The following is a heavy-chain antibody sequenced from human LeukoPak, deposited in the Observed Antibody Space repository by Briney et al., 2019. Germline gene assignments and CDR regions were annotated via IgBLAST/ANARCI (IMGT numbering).Heavy chain of an antibody. CDR2: VYNTGST. CDR1: GGSITTHY. CDR3: ARDLLGDYGTFDI. Sequence: PSETLSLTCTVSGGSITTHYWSWIRQPAGKEVEWIGRVYNTGSTKYNPSLESRVTMSVDTSSNRFSLRLRSVTAADTAVYYCARDLLGDYGTFDIWGQGAMVTVSS. D-gene: IGHD4-17*01. V-gene: IGHV4-4*07. J-gene: IGHJ3*02.